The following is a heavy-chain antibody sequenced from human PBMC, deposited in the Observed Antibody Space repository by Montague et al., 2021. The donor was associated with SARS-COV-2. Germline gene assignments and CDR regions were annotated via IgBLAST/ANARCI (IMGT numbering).Heavy chain of an antibody. D-gene: IGHD6-19*01. V-gene: IGHV4-59*11. CDR3: ARYEAVADAFDI. CDR2: INYSGTT. J-gene: IGHJ3*02. Sequence: SETLSLTCSVSGASISSHYWSWIRQSPGKGLEWIGDINYSGTTXXXPSXESRVTISVDTSSNVFSLKLRSVTAADTAIYYCARYEAVADAFDIWGQGTVVTVS. CDR1: GASISSHY.